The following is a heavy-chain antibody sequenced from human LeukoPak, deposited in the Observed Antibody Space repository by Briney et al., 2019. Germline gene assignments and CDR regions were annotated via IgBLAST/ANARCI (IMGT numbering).Heavy chain of an antibody. V-gene: IGHV3-53*01. CDR2: IYTGGNT. J-gene: IGHJ4*02. D-gene: IGHD3-22*01. Sequence: GSLRLSCAASGFTFSSYGMHWVRQAPGKGLEWVSTIYTGGNTYYAASVKGRFTISRDFSKNTVFLHMNSLRAEDTAMYYCARGDDSGYYDYFDYWGQGALVTVSS. CDR1: GFTFSSYG. CDR3: ARGDDSGYYDYFDY.